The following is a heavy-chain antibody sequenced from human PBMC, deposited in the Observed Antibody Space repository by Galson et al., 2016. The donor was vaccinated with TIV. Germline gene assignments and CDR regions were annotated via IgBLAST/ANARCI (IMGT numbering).Heavy chain of an antibody. Sequence: SLRLSCAASRFTFSSNGVHWVRQAPGKGLEWVAFISYDGGDKYYADSVRGRFTISRDNSKNMLYLQMNSLRAEDTAVYCCTKDTGTYFDSYYYGMNVWGQGTTVTVSS. CDR1: RFTFSSNG. D-gene: IGHD3-22*01. J-gene: IGHJ6*02. CDR3: TKDTGTYFDSYYYGMNV. CDR2: ISYDGGDK. V-gene: IGHV3-30*18.